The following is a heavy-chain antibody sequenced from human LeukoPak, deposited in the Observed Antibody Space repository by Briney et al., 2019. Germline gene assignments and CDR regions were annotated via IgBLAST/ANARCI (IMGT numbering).Heavy chain of an antibody. Sequence: ASVKVSCKASGYTFTGYYMHWVRQAPGQGLEWMGWINPNSGGTNYAQKFQGRVTMTRDTSISTAYMELSRLRSDDTAVYYCARDSMYCSSTSCYSLFDYWGQGTLVTVSS. D-gene: IGHD2-2*01. V-gene: IGHV1-2*02. CDR3: ARDSMYCSSTSCYSLFDY. CDR1: GYTFTGYY. CDR2: INPNSGGT. J-gene: IGHJ4*02.